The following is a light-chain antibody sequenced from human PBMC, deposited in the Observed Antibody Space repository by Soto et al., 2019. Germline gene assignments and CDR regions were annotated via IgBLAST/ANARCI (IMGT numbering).Light chain of an antibody. CDR2: AAS. V-gene: IGKV1-27*01. Sequence: DIQFTQSPSSLSASVGDRVTITCRASQGICNSLAWYSQTRGKVPKLLIYAASTLPSGVLSRFSRSGSGTDFTLTISSLQPEDVVTYYCQNYNSGTKTFGQGTKVDIK. CDR1: QGICNS. CDR3: QNYNSGTKT. J-gene: IGKJ1*01.